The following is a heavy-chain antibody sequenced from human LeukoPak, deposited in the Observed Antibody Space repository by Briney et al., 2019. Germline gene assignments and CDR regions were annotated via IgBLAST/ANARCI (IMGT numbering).Heavy chain of an antibody. CDR2: ISSSSSYI. J-gene: IGHJ5*02. CDR1: GFTFSSYS. D-gene: IGHD3-22*01. Sequence: GGSLRLSCAASGFTFSSYSMTWVRQAPGKGLEGVSSISSSSSYIYYADSVKGRFTISRDNAKNSLYLQMNSLRAEDTAVYYCARELGYYYDSSGSYTWGQGTLVTVSS. V-gene: IGHV3-21*01. CDR3: ARELGYYYDSSGSYT.